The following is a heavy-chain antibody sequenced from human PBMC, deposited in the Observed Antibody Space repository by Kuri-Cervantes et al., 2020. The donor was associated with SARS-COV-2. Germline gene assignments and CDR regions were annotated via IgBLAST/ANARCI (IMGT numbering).Heavy chain of an antibody. J-gene: IGHJ4*02. D-gene: IGHD2-21*01. CDR2: TSYDGTSK. V-gene: IGHV3-30-3*01. CDR3: ARGRVGVQDF. CDR1: GFTFNNYA. Sequence: LSLTCAASGFTFNNYAMHWVRQTPGEGLEWVAITSYDGTSKYYADSVKGRFTISRDNSRNTLYLQMNNLRGDDTAVYFCARGRVGVQDFWGQGTLVTVSS.